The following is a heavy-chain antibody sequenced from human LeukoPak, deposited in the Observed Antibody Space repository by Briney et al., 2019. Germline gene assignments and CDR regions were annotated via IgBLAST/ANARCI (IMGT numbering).Heavy chain of an antibody. CDR1: GYTFTSYY. J-gene: IGHJ4*02. Sequence: GASVKVSFKASGYTFTSYYMHWVRQAPGQGLEWMGIINPSGGSTSYAQKFQGRVTMTRDTSTSTVYMELSSLRSEDTAVYYCARDAEMTTVTYYFDYWGQGTLVTVSS. CDR2: INPSGGST. CDR3: ARDAEMTTVTYYFDY. D-gene: IGHD4-17*01. V-gene: IGHV1-46*01.